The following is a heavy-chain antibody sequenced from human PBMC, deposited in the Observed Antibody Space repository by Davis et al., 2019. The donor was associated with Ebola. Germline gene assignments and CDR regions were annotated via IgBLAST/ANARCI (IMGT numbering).Heavy chain of an antibody. CDR3: ARHDEHRYFQH. J-gene: IGHJ1*01. Sequence: SETLSLTCAVYGGSFSGYYCSWIRQPQGTGLEWIGEINHSGSTNYNPSLKSRVTISVDTSKNQFSLKLSSVTAADTAVYYCARHDEHRYFQHWGQGTLVTVSS. CDR2: INHSGST. V-gene: IGHV4-34*01. CDR1: GGSFSGYY. D-gene: IGHD1/OR15-1a*01.